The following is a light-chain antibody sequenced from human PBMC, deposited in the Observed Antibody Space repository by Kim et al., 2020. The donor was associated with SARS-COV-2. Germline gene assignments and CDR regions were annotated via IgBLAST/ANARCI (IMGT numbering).Light chain of an antibody. Sequence: RATINCKSSQSVLYSSNNKNYLAWYQKKPGQPPKLLIYWASTRESGVPDRFSGSGSGTDFTLTISSLQAEDVAVYYCQQYYSTPLTFGGGTKVEIK. CDR1: QSVLYSSNNKNY. CDR2: WAS. CDR3: QQYYSTPLT. V-gene: IGKV4-1*01. J-gene: IGKJ4*01.